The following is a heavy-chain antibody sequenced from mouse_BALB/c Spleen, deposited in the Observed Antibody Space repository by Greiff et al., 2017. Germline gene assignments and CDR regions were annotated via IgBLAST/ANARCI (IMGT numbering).Heavy chain of an antibody. V-gene: IGHV1-84*02. CDR1: GYTFTSYD. Sequence: QVQLQQPGAELVKPGASVKMSCKASGYTFTSYDINWVKQKPGQGLEWIGWIYPGSGNTKYNEKFKGKATLTVDTSSSTAYMQLSSLTSEDTAVYFCARRGVYYGYAMDYWGQGTSVTVSS. CDR2: IYPGSGNT. D-gene: IGHD1-1*01. CDR3: ARRGVYYGYAMDY. J-gene: IGHJ4*01.